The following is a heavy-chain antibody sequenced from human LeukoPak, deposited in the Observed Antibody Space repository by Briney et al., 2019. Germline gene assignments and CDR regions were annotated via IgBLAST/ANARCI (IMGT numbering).Heavy chain of an antibody. D-gene: IGHD6-19*01. CDR3: AREGPYSSGWYVFDP. CDR1: GGSISSYY. Sequence: SETLSLTCTVSGGSISSYYWSWIRQPAGKGLEWIGYIYYSGSTNYNPSLKSRVTISVDTSKNQFSLKLSSVTAADTAVYYCAREGPYSSGWYVFDPWGQGTLVTVSS. CDR2: IYYSGST. V-gene: IGHV4-59*01. J-gene: IGHJ5*02.